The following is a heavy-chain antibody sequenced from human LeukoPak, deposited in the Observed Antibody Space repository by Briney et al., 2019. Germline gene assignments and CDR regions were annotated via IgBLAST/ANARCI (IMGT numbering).Heavy chain of an antibody. D-gene: IGHD3-10*01. CDR3: ARAAITMIRGAVIVLDV. CDR2: INDSGYT. J-gene: IGHJ6*02. V-gene: IGHV4-34*01. CDR1: GGSFTNYH. Sequence: PSETLSLTCSVSGGSFTNYHWSWIRQPPGKGLEWIGEINDSGYTNTIPSLKSRVTISIDTSKSQFSLRLSSVTAADTAVYYCARAAITMIRGAVIVLDVWGQGTTVTVSS.